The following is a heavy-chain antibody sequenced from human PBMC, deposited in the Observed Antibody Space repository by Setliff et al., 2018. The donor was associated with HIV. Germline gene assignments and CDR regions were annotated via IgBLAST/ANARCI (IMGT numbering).Heavy chain of an antibody. CDR3: VRDDYGYNGKGFDY. D-gene: IGHD4-17*01. CDR2: IYHSGST. J-gene: IGHJ4*02. Sequence: PSETLSLTCTVSGYSISSGYYWGWIRQPPGKGLEWIGSIYHSGSTYYNPSLKSRLAISSDTSKNQFSLNLSSVIAADTAIYYCVRDDYGYNGKGFDYWGPGTLVTVSS. CDR1: GYSISSGYY. V-gene: IGHV4-38-2*02.